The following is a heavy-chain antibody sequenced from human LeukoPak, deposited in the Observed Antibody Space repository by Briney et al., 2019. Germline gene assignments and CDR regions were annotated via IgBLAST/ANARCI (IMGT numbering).Heavy chain of an antibody. CDR3: ARHVGGPTGTTSGQYGMDV. CDR2: IYYSGST. CDR1: GGSISSYY. D-gene: IGHD1-7*01. J-gene: IGHJ6*02. Sequence: SETLSLTCTVSGGSISSYYWSWIRQPPGKGLEWIGYIYYSGSTNYNPSLKSRVTISVDTSKNQFSLKLSSVTAADTAVYYWARHVGGPTGTTSGQYGMDVWGQGTTVTVSS. V-gene: IGHV4-59*08.